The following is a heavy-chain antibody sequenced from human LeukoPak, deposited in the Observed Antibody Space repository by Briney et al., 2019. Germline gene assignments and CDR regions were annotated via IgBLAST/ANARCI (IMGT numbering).Heavy chain of an antibody. J-gene: IGHJ4*02. Sequence: ASVKVSCKASGYTFTSYDINWVRQATGQGLEWMGWMNPNSGNTGYAQKFQGRVTMTTDTSTSTAYMELRSLRSDDTAVYYCARDLRLGELSFIFPFDYWGQGTLVTVSS. D-gene: IGHD3-16*02. V-gene: IGHV1-8*01. CDR3: ARDLRLGELSFIFPFDY. CDR2: MNPNSGNT. CDR1: GYTFTSYD.